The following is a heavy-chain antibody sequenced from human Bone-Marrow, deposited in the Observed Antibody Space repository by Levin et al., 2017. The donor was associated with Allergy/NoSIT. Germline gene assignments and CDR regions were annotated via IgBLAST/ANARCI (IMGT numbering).Heavy chain of an antibody. CDR2: IKQDGSEK. CDR3: AREQKHDDICGYYEAPYLDF. V-gene: IGHV3-7*01. D-gene: IGHD3-22*01. Sequence: GESLKISCAASGLTCSNYWMSWVRQAPGKGLEGVANIKQDGSEKYYVDSVKGRFTISRDNDENSLYLQMNSLRAEHTAVYYGAREQKHDDICGYYEAPYLDFWGQGTLVTVSS. J-gene: IGHJ4*02. CDR1: GLTCSNYW.